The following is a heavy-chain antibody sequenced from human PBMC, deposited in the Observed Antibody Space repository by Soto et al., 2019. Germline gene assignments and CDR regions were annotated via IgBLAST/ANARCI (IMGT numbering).Heavy chain of an antibody. CDR3: ARVGRDGYNSDYYYGMDV. J-gene: IGHJ6*02. V-gene: IGHV1-69*13. D-gene: IGHD5-12*01. Sequence: ASVKVSCKASGGTFSSYAISWVRQAPGQGLEWMGGIIPIFGTANYAQKFQGRVTITADESTSTAYMELSSLRSEDTAVYYCARVGRDGYNSDYYYGMDVWGQGTTVTVSS. CDR1: GGTFSSYA. CDR2: IIPIFGTA.